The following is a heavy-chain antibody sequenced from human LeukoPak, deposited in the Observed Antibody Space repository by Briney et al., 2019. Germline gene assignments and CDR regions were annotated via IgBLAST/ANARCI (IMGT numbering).Heavy chain of an antibody. V-gene: IGHV4-59*01. CDR2: IYFRGTT. D-gene: IGHD3-22*01. CDR1: GGPITDYF. CDR3: ARDRFYDNSGFRRLDL. J-gene: IGHJ4*02. Sequence: SETLSLTCNVSGGPITDYFWSWIRQSPGKGLEWIGYIYFRGTTNYSPSFQSRVSISVDTSKNQFSLRLTSVTAADTAVYYCARDRFYDNSGFRRLDLWGQGLLVTVSS.